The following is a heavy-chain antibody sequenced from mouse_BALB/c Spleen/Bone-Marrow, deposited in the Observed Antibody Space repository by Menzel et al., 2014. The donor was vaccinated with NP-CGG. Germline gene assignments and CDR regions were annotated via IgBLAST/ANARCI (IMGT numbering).Heavy chain of an antibody. D-gene: IGHD1-1*01. J-gene: IGHJ1*01. V-gene: IGHV1S135*01. CDR3: ASYYGSSWYFDV. CDR1: GYSFTGYT. Sequence: EVQLQESGPELVKPGASMKISCKASGYSFTGYTMNWVKQSHGKNLEWIGLINPYNGGTSYNQKFKGKATLTVDRSSRTAYMEFLSLTSEDSAVYYCASYYGSSWYFDVWGAGTTVTVSS. CDR2: INPYNGGT.